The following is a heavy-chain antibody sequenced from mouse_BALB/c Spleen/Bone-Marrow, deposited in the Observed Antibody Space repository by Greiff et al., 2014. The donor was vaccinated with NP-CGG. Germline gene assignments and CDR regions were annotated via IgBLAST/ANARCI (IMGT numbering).Heavy chain of an antibody. CDR1: GFNIKDTF. Sequence: EVKLQQSGAELVKPGASVKLSCTASGFNIKDTFMHWMKQRPEQGLEWNGRIDPANGITKYDQKFKGKATLTTDKSSNTAYMQLSSLTSEDTAVYYCASAGNYEGGAMDYWGQGTSVTVSS. CDR3: ASAGNYEGGAMDY. V-gene: IGHV14-3*02. D-gene: IGHD2-1*01. J-gene: IGHJ4*01. CDR2: IDPANGIT.